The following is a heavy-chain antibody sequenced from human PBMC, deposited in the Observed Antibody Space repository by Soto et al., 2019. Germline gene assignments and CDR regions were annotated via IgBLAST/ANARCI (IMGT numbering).Heavy chain of an antibody. CDR3: ARHMGANYYYYGMDV. Sequence: GESLKISCKGSGYSFTSYWIGWVRQMPGKGLEWMGIIYPGDSDTRYSPSFQGQVTISADKSISTAYLQWSSLKASDIAMYYCARHMGANYYYYGMDVWGQGTTVTVSS. CDR2: IYPGDSDT. V-gene: IGHV5-51*01. D-gene: IGHD1-26*01. CDR1: GYSFTSYW. J-gene: IGHJ6*02.